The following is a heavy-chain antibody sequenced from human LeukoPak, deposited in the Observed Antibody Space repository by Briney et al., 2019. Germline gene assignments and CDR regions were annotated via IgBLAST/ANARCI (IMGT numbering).Heavy chain of an antibody. Sequence: GGSLRLSCAASGFTFSSYAMSWVRQAPGKGLEWVSAISGSGGSTYYADSVKGRFTISRDNSKNTLYLQMNSLRAEDTAVYYCTKDRQGHDAFDIWGQGTMVTVSS. V-gene: IGHV3-23*01. CDR3: TKDRQGHDAFDI. CDR2: ISGSGGST. CDR1: GFTFSSYA. J-gene: IGHJ3*02.